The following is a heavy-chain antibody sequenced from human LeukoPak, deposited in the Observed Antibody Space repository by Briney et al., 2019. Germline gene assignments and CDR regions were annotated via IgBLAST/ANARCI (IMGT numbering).Heavy chain of an antibody. V-gene: IGHV4-59*08. CDR1: GESISGFY. D-gene: IGHD5-18*01. CDR3: ARHYPDTAMVPEFDY. Sequence: PSETLSLTCTVSGESISGFYWNWIRQPPGKGLEWIGYIYYSGSTNYNPSLKSRVTISVDTSKSQFSLKLSSVTAADTAVYYCARHYPDTAMVPEFDYWGQGTLVTVSS. CDR2: IYYSGST. J-gene: IGHJ4*02.